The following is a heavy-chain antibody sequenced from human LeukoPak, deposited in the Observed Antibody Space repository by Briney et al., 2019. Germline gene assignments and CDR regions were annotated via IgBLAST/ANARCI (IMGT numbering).Heavy chain of an antibody. J-gene: IGHJ4*02. D-gene: IGHD2-15*01. CDR2: ISYDGSNK. V-gene: IGHV3-30*18. Sequence: GRSLRLSCAASGFTFSSYGMHWVRQAPGKGPEWVAVISYDGSNKYYADSVSRRFTISRDNSKTTLYLPMNSLRAEDTAVYYYAKNGYCSGGSRPSIDYWGQGTLVTVSS. CDR3: AKNGYCSGGSRPSIDY. CDR1: GFTFSSYG.